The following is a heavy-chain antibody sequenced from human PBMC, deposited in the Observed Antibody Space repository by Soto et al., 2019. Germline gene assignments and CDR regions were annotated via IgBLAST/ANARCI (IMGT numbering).Heavy chain of an antibody. D-gene: IGHD4-17*01. CDR3: ARQADRAPTVVRF. Sequence: QLQLQESGPGLVKPSETLSLTCTVSGGSISSSSYYWGWIRQPPGKGLEWIGGIYYSGSTYYNPSLKSRVTISVDTSKNQFSLKLSSVTAADTAVYYCARQADRAPTVVRFWGQGTLVTVSS. J-gene: IGHJ4*02. CDR2: IYYSGST. V-gene: IGHV4-39*01. CDR1: GGSISSSSYY.